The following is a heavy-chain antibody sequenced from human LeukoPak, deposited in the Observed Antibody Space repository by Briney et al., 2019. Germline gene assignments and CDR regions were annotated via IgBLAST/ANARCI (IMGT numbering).Heavy chain of an antibody. CDR3: ARKRQWFGEWDYYMDV. CDR2: INPNSGGT. V-gene: IGHV1-2*02. CDR1: GYTFTGYY. J-gene: IGHJ6*03. Sequence: ASVKVSCKASGYTFTGYYMHWVRQAPGQGLEWMGWINPNSGGTNYAQKFQGRVTMTRDTSISTAYMELSRLRSDDTAVYYCARKRQWFGEWDYYMDVWGKGTTVTISS. D-gene: IGHD3-10*01.